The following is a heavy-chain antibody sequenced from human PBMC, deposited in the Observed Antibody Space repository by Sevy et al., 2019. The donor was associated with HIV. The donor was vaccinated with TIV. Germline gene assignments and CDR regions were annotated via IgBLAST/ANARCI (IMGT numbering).Heavy chain of an antibody. J-gene: IGHJ4*02. CDR1: GYTFTSYD. CDR3: ARGDGRDYYFFDY. D-gene: IGHD4-17*01. Sequence: ASVKVSCKASGYTFTSYDISWVRQAPGQGLEWMGWSSAYNGNTNYAQKLQDRVTMTTDTSTSTAYMELRNLRSDDTVVYYCARGDGRDYYFFDYWGQGTLVTVSS. CDR2: SSAYNGNT. V-gene: IGHV1-18*01.